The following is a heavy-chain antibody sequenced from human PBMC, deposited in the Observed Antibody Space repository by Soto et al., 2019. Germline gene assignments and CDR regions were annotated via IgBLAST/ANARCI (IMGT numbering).Heavy chain of an antibody. CDR2: IWYDGGNK. J-gene: IGHJ4*02. CDR1: GFTFSSYG. D-gene: IGHD2-2*01. Sequence: QVQLVESGGGVVQPGKSLRLSCAASGFTFSSYGIHWVRQAPGKGLEWLGVIWYDGGNKYYADSVKGRFTLSRDNSTNTVFLQLNSMRDEDKAVYYCARELDEIRHCSSTTCPVALEYWGQGRLVNVSS. V-gene: IGHV3-33*01. CDR3: ARELDEIRHCSSTTCPVALEY.